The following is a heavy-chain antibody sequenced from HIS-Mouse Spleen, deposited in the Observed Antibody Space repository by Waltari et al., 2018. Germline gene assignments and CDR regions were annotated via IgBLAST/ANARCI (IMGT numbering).Heavy chain of an antibody. CDR1: GFTFSSYS. CDR3: ARSIAADAFDI. CDR2: ISSSSSYI. J-gene: IGHJ3*02. D-gene: IGHD6-13*01. V-gene: IGHV3-21*01. Sequence: EVQLVESVGGLVKPGGSLRLSCAASGFTFSSYSMNWGRQAPGEGLEWVSSISSSSSYIYYADSVKDRFTISRDNAKNSLYLQMNSLRAEDTAVYYCARSIAADAFDIWGQGTMVTVSS.